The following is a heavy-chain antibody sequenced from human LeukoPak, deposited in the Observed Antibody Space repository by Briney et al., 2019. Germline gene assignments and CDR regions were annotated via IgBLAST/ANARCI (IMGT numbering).Heavy chain of an antibody. CDR3: ARVYDFWSGYYDWFVP. V-gene: IGHV1-8*01. CDR2: MNPNSGNT. Sequence: ASVKVSCKASGYTFTSYDINWVRQATGQGLEWMGWMNPNSGNTGYAQKFQGRVTMTRNTSISTAYMELSSLRSEGTAVYYCARVYDFWSGYYDWFVPWGQGTLVTVSS. J-gene: IGHJ5*02. D-gene: IGHD3-3*01. CDR1: GYTFTSYD.